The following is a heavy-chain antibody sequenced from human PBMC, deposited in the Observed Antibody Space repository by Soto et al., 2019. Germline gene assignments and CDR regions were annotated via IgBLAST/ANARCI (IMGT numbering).Heavy chain of an antibody. CDR1: GFTFSSYA. CDR3: AREAQRAASHIHWFDP. J-gene: IGHJ5*02. V-gene: IGHV3-33*08. Sequence: SLRLSCAASGFTFSSYAMSWVRQAPGKGLEWVAVIWYDGTHIDYADSVKGRFTISRDNFKSTLYLQMNSLRAEDTAVYYCAREAQRAASHIHWFDPWGQGTLVTVSS. D-gene: IGHD6-13*01. CDR2: IWYDGTHI.